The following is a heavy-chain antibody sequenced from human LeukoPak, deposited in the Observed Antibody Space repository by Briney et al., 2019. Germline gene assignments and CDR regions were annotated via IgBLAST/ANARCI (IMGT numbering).Heavy chain of an antibody. D-gene: IGHD1-26*01. J-gene: IGHJ4*02. CDR1: GLRFGDYW. V-gene: IGHV3-7*01. CDR2: IKQDGADK. CDR3: ARVGAWDLQRVFEY. Sequence: GGSLRLSCAASGLRFGDYWMTWARHIRGKGLEWVANIKQDGADKHYAESVEGRFIISRDNAKNSLYLEMDSLKVEDTAVYYCARVGAWDLQRVFEYWGQGTLVTVSS.